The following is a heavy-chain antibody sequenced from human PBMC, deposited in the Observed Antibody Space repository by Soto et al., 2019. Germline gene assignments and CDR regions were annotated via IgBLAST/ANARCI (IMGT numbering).Heavy chain of an antibody. CDR2: ISESGTTI. CDR3: VRFGGAAAGPGDY. D-gene: IGHD6-13*01. V-gene: IGHV3-48*03. Sequence: PGWSLRLSCVASEFTFSSFEMNWVRQAPGKGLEWVSHISESGTTIYYTDSVKGRFTISRDNAKKSLYLQMNSRRVEDTGVYYCVRFGGAAAGPGDYWGQGTLVTVSS. CDR1: EFTFSSFE. J-gene: IGHJ4*02.